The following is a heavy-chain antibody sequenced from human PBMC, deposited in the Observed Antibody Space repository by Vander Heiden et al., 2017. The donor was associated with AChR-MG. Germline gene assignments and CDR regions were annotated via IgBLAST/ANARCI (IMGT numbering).Heavy chain of an antibody. D-gene: IGHD3-3*01. V-gene: IGHV3-23*01. CDR2: IGSSGGDT. CDR3: AKKNPGVAPFDY. J-gene: IGHJ4*02. Sequence: VRVSESGGGWVHPGGSLRLSCEPSGFPFSSYAMGWVRQAPGKGLEWVSGIGSSGGDTPYADSVKGRFTISRDNSKNTLYLQMNSLRAEDTAVYYCAKKNPGVAPFDYWGQGTLVTVSS. CDR1: GFPFSSYA.